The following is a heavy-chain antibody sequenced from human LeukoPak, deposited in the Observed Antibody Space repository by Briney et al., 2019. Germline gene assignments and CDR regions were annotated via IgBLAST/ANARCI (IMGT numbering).Heavy chain of an antibody. CDR3: AGLVGRYSSGLYYYYFDY. D-gene: IGHD3-22*01. Sequence: AGGSLRLSCAASGFPFSSYWMHWVRQAPGKGLEWVSSISSSSIYIYYADSLKGRFTISRDNAKNSLYLQMNSLRAEDTAVYYCAGLVGRYSSGLYYYYFDYWGQGTLVTVSS. CDR2: ISSSSIYI. J-gene: IGHJ4*02. V-gene: IGHV3-21*01. CDR1: GFPFSSYW.